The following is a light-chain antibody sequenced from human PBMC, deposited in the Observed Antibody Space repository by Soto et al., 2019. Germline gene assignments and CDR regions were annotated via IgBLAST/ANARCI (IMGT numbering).Light chain of an antibody. Sequence: DVQMTQSPSSLSASVGDRVTITCRASQSINNWLAWYQQKPGKDPKFLIYDASTLETGVPSRFSGSASGTEFTLTISGLQPEDVASYYCQQYDTYPLTFGGGTRLEL. V-gene: IGKV1-5*01. CDR1: QSINNW. CDR2: DAS. J-gene: IGKJ4*01. CDR3: QQYDTYPLT.